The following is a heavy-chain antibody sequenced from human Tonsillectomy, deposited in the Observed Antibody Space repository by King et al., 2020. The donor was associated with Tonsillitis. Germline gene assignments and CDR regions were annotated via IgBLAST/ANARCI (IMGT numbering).Heavy chain of an antibody. Sequence: QLQESGPGLVKPSETLSLTCTVSGGSISSYYWSWIRQPPGKGLEGIGHIYYSGGTNYNPSLKSRVTISVETSKNPFSLKLSSVTAADTAVYYCARGQVGSDAFDIWGQGTMVTVSS. J-gene: IGHJ3*02. CDR2: IYYSGGT. CDR1: GGSISSYY. CDR3: ARGQVGSDAFDI. V-gene: IGHV4-59*01. D-gene: IGHD3-10*01.